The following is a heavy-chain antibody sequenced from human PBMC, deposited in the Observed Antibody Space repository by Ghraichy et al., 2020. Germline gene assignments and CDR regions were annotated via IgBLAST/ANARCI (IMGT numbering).Heavy chain of an antibody. V-gene: IGHV6-1*01. CDR3: ARDHCTSTWRDYYGMDV. J-gene: IGHJ6*02. CDR1: GDSVSSNSAA. CDR2: TYFRSKWFH. Sequence: SQTLSLTCAISGDSVSSNSAAWNWIRQSPSRGLGWLGRTYFRSKWFHEYAVAVKSRISVDPDTSKNQYSLRLNSVTPEDTAVYYCARDHCTSTWRDYYGMDVWGQGTTVTVAS. D-gene: IGHD2-8*01.